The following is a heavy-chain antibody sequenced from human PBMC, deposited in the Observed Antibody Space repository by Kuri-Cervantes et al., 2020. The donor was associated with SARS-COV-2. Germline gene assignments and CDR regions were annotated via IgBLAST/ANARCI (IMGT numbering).Heavy chain of an antibody. CDR1: GFTFSSYG. CDR3: ARCSGVTGTDFYYYYGMDV. Sequence: GESLKSSCAASGFTFSSYGMHWVRQAPGKGLEWVAVIWYDGSNKYYADSVKGRFTISRDNSKNTLYLQTNSLRAEDTAVYYCARCSGVTGTDFYYYYGMDVWGQGTTVTVSS. J-gene: IGHJ6*02. V-gene: IGHV3-33*01. CDR2: IWYDGSNK. D-gene: IGHD1-7*01.